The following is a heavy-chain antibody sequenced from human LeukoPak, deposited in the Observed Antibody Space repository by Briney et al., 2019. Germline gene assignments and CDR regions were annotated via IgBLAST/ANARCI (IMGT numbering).Heavy chain of an antibody. J-gene: IGHJ5*02. V-gene: IGHV4-39*01. D-gene: IGHD7-27*01. CDR2: ISYSGTN. Sequence: KASETLSLTCTVSGGSVSSSTYYWGWIRQPPGKRLEWIGSISYSGTNYNNPSLKSRVSISIDTSKNQFSVKLTSVSAADTAMYYCASLGTLRSWGQGTLVTVSS. CDR3: ASLGTLRS. CDR1: GGSVSSSTYY.